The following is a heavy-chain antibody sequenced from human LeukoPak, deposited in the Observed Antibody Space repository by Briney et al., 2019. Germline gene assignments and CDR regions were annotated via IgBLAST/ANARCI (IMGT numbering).Heavy chain of an antibody. CDR2: IYPGDSDT. Sequence: GASLKISCKGSGYSFTSYWIGWVRQIPGKCLELPGIIYPGDSDTRYSPSFQGLLTISADKSISTAYLQWSCRKDTEPAMYDCARLQTSYGTEGLYYWGHGSLVTVSS. D-gene: IGHD5-18*01. V-gene: IGHV5-51*01. J-gene: IGHJ4*01. CDR1: GYSFTSYW. CDR3: ARLQTSYGTEGLYY.